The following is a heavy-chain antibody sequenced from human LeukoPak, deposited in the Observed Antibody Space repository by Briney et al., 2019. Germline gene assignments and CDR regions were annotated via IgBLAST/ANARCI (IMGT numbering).Heavy chain of an antibody. CDR2: ISGSGGST. V-gene: IGHV3-23*01. J-gene: IGHJ4*02. CDR1: GFTFSSYA. Sequence: GGSLRLSCAASGFTFSSYAMSWVRQAPGKGLEWVSAISGSGGSTYYADSVKGRFTISRDNAKNSLYLQMNSLRAEDTAVYYCARAPGIAAAGTPDYWGQGTLVTVSS. CDR3: ARAPGIAAAGTPDY. D-gene: IGHD6-13*01.